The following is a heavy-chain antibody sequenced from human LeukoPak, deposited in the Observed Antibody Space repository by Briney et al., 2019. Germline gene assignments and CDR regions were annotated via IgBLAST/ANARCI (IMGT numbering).Heavy chain of an antibody. J-gene: IGHJ4*01. CDR3: ARAVYYSNYLGY. Sequence: HPGGSLRLSCAASGFTFSSYWMHWVRQAPGKGLVWVSRINSDGSSTNYADSVKGRFTISRDNAKNTLYLQMNSLRAEDTAMYYCARAVYYSNYLGYWGQGTLVTVSS. CDR2: INSDGSST. D-gene: IGHD3-10*01. V-gene: IGHV3-74*01. CDR1: GFTFSSYW.